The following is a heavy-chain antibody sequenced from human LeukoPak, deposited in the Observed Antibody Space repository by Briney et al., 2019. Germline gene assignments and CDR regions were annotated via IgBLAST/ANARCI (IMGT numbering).Heavy chain of an antibody. CDR2: IYTSGST. CDR3: AWGVQVWSGYHNWFDP. CDR1: GGSISSGSYY. J-gene: IGHJ5*02. Sequence: PSQTLSLTCTVSGGSISSGSYYWSWIRQPAGKGLEWIGRIYTSGSTNYNPSLKSRVAISVDTSKNQFSLKLSSVTAADTAVYYCAWGVQVWSGYHNWFDPWGQGTLVTVSS. D-gene: IGHD3-3*01. V-gene: IGHV4-61*02.